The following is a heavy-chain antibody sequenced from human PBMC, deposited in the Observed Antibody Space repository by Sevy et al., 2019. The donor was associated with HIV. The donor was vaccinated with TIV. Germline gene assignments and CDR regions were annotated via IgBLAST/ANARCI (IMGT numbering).Heavy chain of an antibody. CDR2: INHSGST. J-gene: IGHJ5*02. V-gene: IGHV4-34*01. D-gene: IGHD2-2*01. CDR3: ARAPPIVVVPAAPSWFDP. Sequence: SETLSLTCAVYGGSFSGYYWNWIRQPPGKGLEWIGEINHSGSTNYNPSLKSRVTISVETSRNQFPLKLSSVTAADTAVDYCARAPPIVVVPAAPSWFDPWGQGTLVTVSS. CDR1: GGSFSGYY.